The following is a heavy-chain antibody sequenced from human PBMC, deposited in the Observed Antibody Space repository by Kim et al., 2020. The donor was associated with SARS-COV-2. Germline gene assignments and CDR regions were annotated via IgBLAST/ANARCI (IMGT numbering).Heavy chain of an antibody. V-gene: IGHV4-38-2*02. Sequence: SETLSLTCNVSGFLISSGYYWGWIRQPPGKGLEWIGSMFHSGSTYHNPSLKSRVSISIDTSKNQLSLNLSSVTAADTAMYFCARDQGGSGPYRPWWYFDLWGRRTQITV. J-gene: IGHJ2*01. D-gene: IGHD3-10*01. CDR2: MFHSGST. CDR3: ARDQGGSGPYRPWWYFDL. CDR1: GFLISSGYY.